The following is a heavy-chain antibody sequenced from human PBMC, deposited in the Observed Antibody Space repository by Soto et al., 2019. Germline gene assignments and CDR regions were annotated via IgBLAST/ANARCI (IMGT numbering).Heavy chain of an antibody. CDR2: MNPNSGNT. Sequence: GASVKVSCKASGYTFTSYDINWVRQATGQGLEWMGWMNPNSGNTGYAQKFQGRVTMTRNTSISTAYMELSSLRSEDTAVYYCARGVGCSGGSCYWRRRYYYYYMDVWGKGTTVTVSS. CDR3: ARGVGCSGGSCYWRRRYYYYYMDV. V-gene: IGHV1-8*01. J-gene: IGHJ6*03. D-gene: IGHD2-15*01. CDR1: GYTFTSYD.